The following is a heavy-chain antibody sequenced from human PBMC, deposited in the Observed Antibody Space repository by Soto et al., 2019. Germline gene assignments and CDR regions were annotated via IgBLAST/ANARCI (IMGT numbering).Heavy chain of an antibody. CDR1: GFKFGDYA. V-gene: IGHV3-49*03. D-gene: IGHD1-7*01. Sequence: GGSLRLSCTASGFKFGDYAVSWFRQAPGKGLEWVGFIKGKGYGGTIQYAAAVNGRFTISRDDSKSIAYLHMNSLKTEDAAVYYCTRGDWNYVFDHWGQGTLVTV. J-gene: IGHJ4*02. CDR3: TRGDWNYVFDH. CDR2: IKGKGYGGTI.